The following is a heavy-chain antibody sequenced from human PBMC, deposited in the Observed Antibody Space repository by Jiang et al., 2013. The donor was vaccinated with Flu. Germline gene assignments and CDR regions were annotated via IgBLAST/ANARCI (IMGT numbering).Heavy chain of an antibody. Sequence: GAEVKKPGASVRVSCQTSGYIFSNYAMHWVRQAPGQRLEWMGWINPGNGNTRYSQKLKGRVTITRDTSARTVYMELSSLRPEDTAVYYCARDLVVATPVRLEVQDAFEIWGQGTKVTVSS. CDR2: INPGNGNT. J-gene: IGHJ3*02. D-gene: IGHD5-12*01. V-gene: IGHV1-3*01. CDR3: ARDLVVATPVRLEVQDAFEI. CDR1: GYIFSNYA.